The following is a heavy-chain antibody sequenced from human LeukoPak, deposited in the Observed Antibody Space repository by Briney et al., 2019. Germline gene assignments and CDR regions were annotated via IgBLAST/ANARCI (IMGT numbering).Heavy chain of an antibody. V-gene: IGHV1-46*01. Sequence: RASVKVSCRASGYTFTSYYMHWVRQAPGQGLEWMGIINTSGGSTSYAQKFQGRVTMTRDMSTSTVYMELSRLRSDDTAVYYCARGGGIIRYFDWLTLLDYWGQGTLVTVSS. CDR2: INTSGGST. CDR1: GYTFTSYY. J-gene: IGHJ4*02. CDR3: ARGGGIIRYFDWLTLLDY. D-gene: IGHD3-9*01.